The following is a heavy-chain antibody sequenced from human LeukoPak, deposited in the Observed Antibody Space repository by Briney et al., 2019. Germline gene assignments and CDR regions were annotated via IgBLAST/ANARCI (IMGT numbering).Heavy chain of an antibody. D-gene: IGHD6-19*01. Sequence: ASVKVSCKASGYTFTGYYMHWVRQAPGQGLEWMGWINPNSGGTNYAQKFQGRVTMTRDTSISTAYMELSRLRSDDTAVYYCARTPIAVAAWGLFGYWGQGTLVTVSS. CDR2: INPNSGGT. CDR3: ARTPIAVAAWGLFGY. CDR1: GYTFTGYY. V-gene: IGHV1-2*02. J-gene: IGHJ4*02.